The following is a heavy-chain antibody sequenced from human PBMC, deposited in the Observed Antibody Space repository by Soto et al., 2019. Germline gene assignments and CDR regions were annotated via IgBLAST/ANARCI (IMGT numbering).Heavy chain of an antibody. Sequence: ASVKVSCKASGYTFTGYYIHWVRQAPGQGLEWMGWINPNTGDTKFAQTFQGRVTMTTDTSTSTAYMELSRLRSDDTAVYYCARESGYCSSTSCYRNWFDPWGQGTLVTVSS. D-gene: IGHD2-2*01. V-gene: IGHV1-2*02. CDR1: GYTFTGYY. CDR3: ARESGYCSSTSCYRNWFDP. CDR2: INPNTGDT. J-gene: IGHJ5*02.